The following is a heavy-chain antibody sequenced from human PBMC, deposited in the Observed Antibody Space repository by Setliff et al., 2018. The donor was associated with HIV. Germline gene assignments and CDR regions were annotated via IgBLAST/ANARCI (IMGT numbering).Heavy chain of an antibody. V-gene: IGHV1-69-2*01. Sequence: ASVKVSCKASGYTFTAYYMHWVQQAPGKGLEWVGRVDPEDGETVYAEKFQGRVTITADTSTDTAYLELSSLRSEDTAVYYCATVSGDYYDSSDRPWGQGTLVTVSS. CDR2: VDPEDGET. D-gene: IGHD3-22*01. J-gene: IGHJ5*02. CDR1: GYTFTAYY. CDR3: ATVSGDYYDSSDRP.